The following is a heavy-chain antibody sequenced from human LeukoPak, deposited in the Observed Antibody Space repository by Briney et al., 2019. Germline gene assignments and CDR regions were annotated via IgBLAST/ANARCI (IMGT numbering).Heavy chain of an antibody. V-gene: IGHV4-34*01. CDR1: GGSFSGYY. CDR3: ARGFDSSWRSPWGFWDY. Sequence: SETLSLTCAVYGGSFSGYYWSWIRQPPGKGLEWIGSIYYSGSTYYNPSLKSRVTISVDTSKNQFSLKLSSVTAADTAVYYCARGFDSSWRSPWGFWDYWGQGTLVTVSS. CDR2: IYYSGST. D-gene: IGHD6-13*01. J-gene: IGHJ4*02.